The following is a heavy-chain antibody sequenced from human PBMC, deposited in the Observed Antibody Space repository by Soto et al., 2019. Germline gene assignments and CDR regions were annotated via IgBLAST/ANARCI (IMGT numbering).Heavy chain of an antibody. D-gene: IGHD2-2*01. CDR1: GFTFSSYG. Sequence: VQLVESGGGVVQPGRSLRLSCAASGFTFSSYGMHWVRQAPGKGLEWVAVISYDGSNKYYADSVKGRFTISRDNSKNTLYLQMNSLRAEDTAVYYCAKDTYQGSYYYGMDVWGQGTTVTVSS. CDR3: AKDTYQGSYYYGMDV. V-gene: IGHV3-30*18. CDR2: ISYDGSNK. J-gene: IGHJ6*02.